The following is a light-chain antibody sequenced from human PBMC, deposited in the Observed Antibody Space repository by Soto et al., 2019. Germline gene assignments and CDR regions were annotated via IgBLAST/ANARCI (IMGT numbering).Light chain of an antibody. Sequence: DIQMTQSPSSLSASVGDSVTITCQASQGISTYVNWYQQKTGKAPKILIYDTSNLEPGVPSRFSGSRSGTHFTFTITSLQPEDFSTYYCQQYADVPLTFVGGTKVE. CDR1: QGISTY. V-gene: IGKV1-33*01. CDR2: DTS. CDR3: QQYADVPLT. J-gene: IGKJ4*01.